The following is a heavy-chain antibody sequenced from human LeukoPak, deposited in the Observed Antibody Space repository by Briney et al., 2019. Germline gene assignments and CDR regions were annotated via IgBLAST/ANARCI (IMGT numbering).Heavy chain of an antibody. V-gene: IGHV4-34*01. CDR2: INHSGST. J-gene: IGHJ4*02. Sequence: SETLSLTCAVYGGSFSGYYWSWIRQPPGKGLEWIGEINHSGSTNYNPSLKSRVTISVDTSKNQFSLKLSSVTAADTAVYYCARGLEYFSSSLFYWGQGTLVAVSS. D-gene: IGHD2-2*01. CDR1: GGSFSGYY. CDR3: ARGLEYFSSSLFY.